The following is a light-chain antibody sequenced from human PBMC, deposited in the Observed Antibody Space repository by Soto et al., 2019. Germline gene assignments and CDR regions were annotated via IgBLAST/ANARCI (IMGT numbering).Light chain of an antibody. CDR2: EVS. V-gene: IGLV2-8*01. CDR1: SSDVGGYNY. J-gene: IGLJ2*01. Sequence: QSVLTQPPSASGSPGQSVTNSCTGTSSDVGGYNYVSWYQQHPGKAPKLMIYEVSKRPSGVPDRFSGSKSGNTASLTVSGLQAEDEADYYCSSYAGSNIVVFGGGTKLTVL. CDR3: SSYAGSNIVV.